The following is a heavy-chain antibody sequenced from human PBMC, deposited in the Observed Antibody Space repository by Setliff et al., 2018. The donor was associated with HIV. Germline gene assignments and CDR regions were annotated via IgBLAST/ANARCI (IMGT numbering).Heavy chain of an antibody. D-gene: IGHD3-16*01. V-gene: IGHV4-4*01. CDR2: IYHSGST. CDR3: ARVSTDYVWGSFLSSGPYYFDF. Sequence: LSLTCAVSGGSISSNWWSWVRQSPGKGLEWIGEIYHSGSTHYNPSLQSRVTISADTSKSQFSLKLTSVTAADTAAYFCARVSTDYVWGSFLSSGPYYFDFWGQGALDTVSS. CDR1: GGSISSNW. J-gene: IGHJ4*02.